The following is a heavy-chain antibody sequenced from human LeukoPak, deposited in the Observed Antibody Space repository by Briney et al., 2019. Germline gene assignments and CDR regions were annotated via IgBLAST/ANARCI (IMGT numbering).Heavy chain of an antibody. Sequence: GSLRLSCAASGFTFSNYSMNWVRQPPGKGLEWIGEINHSGSTNYNPSLKSRVTISVDTSKNQFSLKLSSVPAADTAVYYCARVRATGAHDCWGQGTLVTVSS. V-gene: IGHV4-34*01. D-gene: IGHD7-27*01. CDR2: INHSGST. J-gene: IGHJ4*02. CDR1: GFTFSNYS. CDR3: ARVRATGAHDC.